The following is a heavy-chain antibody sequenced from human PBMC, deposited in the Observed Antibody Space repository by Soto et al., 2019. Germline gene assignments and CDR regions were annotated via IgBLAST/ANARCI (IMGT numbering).Heavy chain of an antibody. CDR3: ARPYCSGGSCYSSLYDWFDP. D-gene: IGHD2-15*01. J-gene: IGHJ5*02. Sequence: ASVKVSCKASGYTFTIYYMHWVRQAPGQGLEWMGIINPSGGSTSYAQKFQGRVTMTRDTFTSTVYMELSSLRSEDTAVYYCARPYCSGGSCYSSLYDWFDPWGQGTLVTVSS. CDR2: INPSGGST. CDR1: GYTFTIYY. V-gene: IGHV1-46*01.